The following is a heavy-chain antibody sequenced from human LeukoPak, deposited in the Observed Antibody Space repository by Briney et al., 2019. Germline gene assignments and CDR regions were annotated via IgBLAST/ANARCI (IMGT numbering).Heavy chain of an antibody. Sequence: ASVKVSCKASGYAFTGYYMHWVRQAPGQGLEWMGWINPNSGGTNYAQKFQGRVTMTRDTSISTAYMELSRLRSDDTAVYYCARFPIIGSSSWPVWGQGTLVTVSS. CDR2: INPNSGGT. J-gene: IGHJ4*02. V-gene: IGHV1-2*02. D-gene: IGHD6-13*01. CDR3: ARFPIIGSSSWPV. CDR1: GYAFTGYY.